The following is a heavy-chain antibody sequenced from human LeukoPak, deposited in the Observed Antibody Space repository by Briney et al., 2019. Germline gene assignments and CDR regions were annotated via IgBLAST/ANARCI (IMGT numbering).Heavy chain of an antibody. V-gene: IGHV3-21*01. Sequence: GGSLRLSCAASGFTFSSYSMNWVRQAPGKGLEWVSSISSSSSYIYYADSVKGRFTISRDNAKNSLYLQMNSLSAEDTAVYYCASEIITGDYWGQGTLVTVSS. D-gene: IGHD3-22*01. CDR2: ISSSSSYI. J-gene: IGHJ4*02. CDR1: GFTFSSYS. CDR3: ASEIITGDY.